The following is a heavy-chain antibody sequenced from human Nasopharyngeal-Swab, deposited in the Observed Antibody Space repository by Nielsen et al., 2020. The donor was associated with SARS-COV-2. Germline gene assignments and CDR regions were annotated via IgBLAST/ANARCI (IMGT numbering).Heavy chain of an antibody. V-gene: IGHV3-33*01. CDR3: ARGSSVHAFDV. D-gene: IGHD3-10*01. CDR1: GFSFSTYG. CDR2: IWYDGSTK. Sequence: LSLTCAASGFSFSTYGMHWVRQSPVKGLEWLTNIWYDGSTKYYADSVKGRFTVSRDNSKNTLFLEMDGLRAEDTAVYYCARGSSVHAFDVWGRGTEVTVSS. J-gene: IGHJ3*01.